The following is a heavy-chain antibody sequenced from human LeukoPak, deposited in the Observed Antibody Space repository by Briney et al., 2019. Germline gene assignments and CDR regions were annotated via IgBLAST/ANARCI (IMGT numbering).Heavy chain of an antibody. CDR1: GYTLTDYY. J-gene: IGHJ5*02. V-gene: IGHV1-2*02. CDR3: ARGPNIYGSGRSWFDP. CDR2: INPNSGGT. Sequence: GASVKVSCKASGYTLTDYYAYWIRQAPGQGLEWMGWINPNSGGTNYAQKFQGRVTMTRDTSIRTVYMELSRLKSDDTAVYYCARGPNIYGSGRSWFDPWGQGTLVTVSS. D-gene: IGHD3-10*01.